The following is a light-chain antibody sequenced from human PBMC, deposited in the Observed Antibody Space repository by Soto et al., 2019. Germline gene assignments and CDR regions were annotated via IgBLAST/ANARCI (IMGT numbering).Light chain of an antibody. Sequence: QSALTQPRSVSGSPGQSVTISCTGTSSDVGGYNYVSWYQQHPGKAPKLMIYDVVKRPSGVPDRFSGSKSGNTASLTISGLQAEDEADYYCCSYAGSYTLGAFGGGTKLTV. J-gene: IGLJ2*01. CDR2: DVV. V-gene: IGLV2-11*01. CDR3: CSYAGSYTLGA. CDR1: SSDVGGYNY.